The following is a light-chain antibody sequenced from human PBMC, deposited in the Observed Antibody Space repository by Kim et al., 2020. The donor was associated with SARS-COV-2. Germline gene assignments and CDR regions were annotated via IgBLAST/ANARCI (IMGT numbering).Light chain of an antibody. V-gene: IGLV3-19*01. J-gene: IGLJ3*02. CDR3: NSRDSSGNHWV. CDR2: GRN. Sequence: LGQTVRISCQGDSLRSYYASWYQQKPGQAPVLVIYGRNNRPSGIPDRFSGSSSGNTASLTITGAQAEDEADYYCNSRDSSGNHWVFGGGTQLTVL. CDR1: SLRSYY.